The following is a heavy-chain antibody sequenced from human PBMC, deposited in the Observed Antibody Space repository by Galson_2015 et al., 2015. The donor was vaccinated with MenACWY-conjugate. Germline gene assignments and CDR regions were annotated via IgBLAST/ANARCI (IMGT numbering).Heavy chain of an antibody. CDR1: GGTFSSYA. CDR3: ARDLGRDGYNHAANY. V-gene: IGHV1-69*06. Sequence: VKVSCKASGGTFSSYAISWVRQAPGQGLEWMGGIIPIFGTANYAQKFQGRVTITADKSTSTAYMELSSLRSEDTAVYYCARDLGRDGYNHAANYWGQGTLVTVSS. D-gene: IGHD5-24*01. CDR2: IIPIFGTA. J-gene: IGHJ4*02.